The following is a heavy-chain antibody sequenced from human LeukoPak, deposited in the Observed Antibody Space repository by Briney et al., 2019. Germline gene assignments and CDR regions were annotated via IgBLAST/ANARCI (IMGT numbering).Heavy chain of an antibody. V-gene: IGHV3-11*01. CDR3: ARAGPRYCTNGVCYTYYGMEV. Sequence: GGSLRLSCAASGFTFSDYYMSWIRQAPGKGLEWVSYISSSGSTIYYADSVKGRFTISRDNAKNSLYLQMNSLRAEDTAVYYCARAGPRYCTNGVCYTYYGMEVWGQGTTVTVSS. CDR2: ISSSGSTI. D-gene: IGHD2-8*01. J-gene: IGHJ6*02. CDR1: GFTFSDYY.